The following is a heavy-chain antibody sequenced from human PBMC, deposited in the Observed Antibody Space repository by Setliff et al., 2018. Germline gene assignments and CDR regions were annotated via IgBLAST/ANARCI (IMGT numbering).Heavy chain of an antibody. CDR2: IYHSGSS. D-gene: IGHD3-10*01. CDR1: GGSISSMSYY. Sequence: SETLSLTCTVSGGSISSMSYYWGWIRQPPGKGLEWIGSIYHSGSSYYNSSLRSRVTISVDTSKNRFSLILRSVTAADTAVYYCARDNRARHYMDVWGKGTTVTVSS. V-gene: IGHV4-39*07. J-gene: IGHJ6*03. CDR3: ARDNRARHYMDV.